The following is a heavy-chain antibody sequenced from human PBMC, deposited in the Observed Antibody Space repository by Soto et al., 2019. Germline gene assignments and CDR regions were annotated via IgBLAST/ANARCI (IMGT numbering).Heavy chain of an antibody. V-gene: IGHV1-18*01. CDR3: ARDPPPMDV. CDR2: ISAYNGNT. J-gene: IGHJ6*02. Sequence: QVQLVQSGAEVKKPGASVKVSCKASGYTFTSYGISWVRQAPGQGLEWMGWISAYNGNTNYAQKLQGIVTMATDTYTSTAYMEPRTLRSDDAAVYYCARDPPPMDVWGQGTTVTVSS. CDR1: GYTFTSYG.